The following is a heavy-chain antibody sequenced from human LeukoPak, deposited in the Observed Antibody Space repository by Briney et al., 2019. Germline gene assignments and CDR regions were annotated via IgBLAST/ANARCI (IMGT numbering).Heavy chain of an antibody. CDR2: ISYDGSNK. D-gene: IGHD3-10*01. V-gene: IGHV3-30*18. CDR1: GFTFSNYG. Sequence: GGSLRLSCAASGFTFSNYGMHWVRQAPGKGLEWVALISYDGSNKYYADSVKGRFAISRDNSKNTLYLQMISLRAEDTAVYYCANYGSVSYFAYWGQGTLVTVSS. CDR3: ANYGSVSYFAY. J-gene: IGHJ4*02.